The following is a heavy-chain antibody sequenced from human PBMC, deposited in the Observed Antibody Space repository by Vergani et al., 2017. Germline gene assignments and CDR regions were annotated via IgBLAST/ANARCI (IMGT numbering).Heavy chain of an antibody. D-gene: IGHD5-18*01. CDR1: GFTFSSYA. V-gene: IGHV3-23*01. Sequence: EVQLLESGGGLVQPGGSLRLSCAASGFTFSSYAMSWVRQAPGKGLEWVSAISGSGGSTYYADSVKGRFTISRDNSKNTLYLQMNSLRAEDTAVYYCTTDQEYSYGTNDAFDIWGQGTMVTVSS. J-gene: IGHJ3*02. CDR3: TTDQEYSYGTNDAFDI. CDR2: ISGSGGST.